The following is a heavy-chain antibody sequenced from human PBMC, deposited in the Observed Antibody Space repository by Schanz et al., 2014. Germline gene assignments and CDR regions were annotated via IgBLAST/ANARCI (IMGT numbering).Heavy chain of an antibody. J-gene: IGHJ4*02. Sequence: EVQLVESGGGLVRPGGSVRLSCAASEFSFSSFGMNWVRQAPGKGLEWVSYISNSGTTIYYADSVKGRFTISRDNSKNTLYLQMNSLRAEDTAVYYCAKDQGSYGSGSYSYFDYWGQGTLATVSS. CDR1: EFSFSSFG. CDR3: AKDQGSYGSGSYSYFDY. CDR2: ISNSGTTI. V-gene: IGHV3-48*01. D-gene: IGHD3-10*01.